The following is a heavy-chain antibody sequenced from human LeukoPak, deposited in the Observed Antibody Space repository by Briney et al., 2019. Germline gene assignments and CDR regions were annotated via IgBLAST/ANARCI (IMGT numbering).Heavy chain of an antibody. J-gene: IGHJ6*02. V-gene: IGHV3-21*01. CDR3: ARELYSGYDRSGYGMDV. CDR1: GFTFSSYS. Sequence: PGGSLRLSCAASGFTFSSYSMTWVRQAPGKGLEWVSSISSSSYIYYADSVKGRFTISRDNAKNSLYLQMNSLRAEDTAVYYCARELYSGYDRSGYGMDVWGQGTTVTVSS. D-gene: IGHD5-12*01. CDR2: ISSSSYI.